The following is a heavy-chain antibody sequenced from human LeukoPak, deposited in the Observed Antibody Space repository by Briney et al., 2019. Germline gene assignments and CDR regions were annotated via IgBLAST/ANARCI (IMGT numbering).Heavy chain of an antibody. J-gene: IGHJ5*01. V-gene: IGHV4-34*01. CDR1: GGYFSNYD. CDR3: ARGRSRVTIFGVALNWLDS. D-gene: IGHD3-3*01. CDR2: IHHSGRT. Sequence: SETLSLTCAVYGGYFSNYDWTWIRQPPGKGLEWIGEIHHSGRTNYNPSLKSRITISADTSKKQFSLRLSSVTAADTAVYYCARGRSRVTIFGVALNWLDSWGQGNLVTVSS.